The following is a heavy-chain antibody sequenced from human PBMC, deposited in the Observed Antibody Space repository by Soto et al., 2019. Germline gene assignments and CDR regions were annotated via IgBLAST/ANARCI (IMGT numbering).Heavy chain of an antibody. V-gene: IGHV3-30*18. CDR2: ISYDGSNK. CDR1: GFTFSSYG. Sequence: QVQLVESGGGVVQPGRSLRLSCAASGFTFSSYGMHWVRQAPGKGLEWVAVISYDGSNKYYADSVKGRFTISRDNSKNTLYLQMNSLRAEDTAVYYCAKDEEEQWLVSWAFDYWGQGTLVTVSS. CDR3: AKDEEEQWLVSWAFDY. D-gene: IGHD6-19*01. J-gene: IGHJ4*02.